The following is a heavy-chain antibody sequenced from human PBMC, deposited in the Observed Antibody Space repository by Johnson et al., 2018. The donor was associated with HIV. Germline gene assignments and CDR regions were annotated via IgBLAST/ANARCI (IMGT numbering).Heavy chain of an antibody. D-gene: IGHD6-6*01. V-gene: IGHV3-9*01. CDR1: GFTFDDYA. CDR3: AKGSIAARWGAFDI. J-gene: IGHJ3*02. CDR2: ISWNSGSI. Sequence: LLVESGGGLVQPGRSLRLSCAASGFTFDDYAMHWVRQAPGKGLEWVSGISWNSGSIGYADSVKGRFTISRDNAKNSLYLQMNSLRAEDTALYYCAKGSIAARWGAFDIWGQGTMVTVSS.